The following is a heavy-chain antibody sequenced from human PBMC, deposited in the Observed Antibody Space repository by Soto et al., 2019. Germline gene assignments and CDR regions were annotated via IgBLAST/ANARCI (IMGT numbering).Heavy chain of an antibody. CDR1: GFTFNTYS. D-gene: IGHD3-10*01. V-gene: IGHV3-21*01. CDR2: ISGDSRYI. CDR3: ARVVPSTMVDY. Sequence: EVQLVESGGGLVKPGGSLRLSCAASGFTFNTYSMSWVRQAPGKGLEWVSSISGDSRYIYYTDSVKGRFTISRDNAKNSLYLQMNSLRDEDTAMYYCARVVPSTMVDYWGQGALVTVSS. J-gene: IGHJ4*02.